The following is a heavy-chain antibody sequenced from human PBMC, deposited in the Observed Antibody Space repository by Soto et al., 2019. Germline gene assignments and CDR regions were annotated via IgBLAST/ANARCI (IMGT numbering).Heavy chain of an antibody. Sequence: GGSLRLSCAASGFTVSSIYMSWVRQAPGKGLEWVSVIYSGGSTYYADSVKGRFTISRDNSKNTLYLQMNSLRAEDTAVYYCARALDSSLFDYWGQGTLVTVSS. CDR2: IYSGGST. J-gene: IGHJ4*02. CDR3: ARALDSSLFDY. CDR1: GFTVSSIY. D-gene: IGHD6-6*01. V-gene: IGHV3-53*01.